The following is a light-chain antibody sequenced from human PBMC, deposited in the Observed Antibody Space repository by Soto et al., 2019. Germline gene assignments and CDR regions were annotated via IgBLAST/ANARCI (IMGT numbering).Light chain of an antibody. J-gene: IGLJ3*02. V-gene: IGLV2-8*01. Sequence: QSALTQPPSASVSPGQSVTISCTGTSSDIGDYNYVSWYQQHPGKAPKFIIYEVSQRPSGVPDRFSGSKSGNTASLTVSGLQAEDEADYYCSSYAGSNNWVFGGGTKVTVL. CDR3: SSYAGSNNWV. CDR1: SSDIGDYNY. CDR2: EVS.